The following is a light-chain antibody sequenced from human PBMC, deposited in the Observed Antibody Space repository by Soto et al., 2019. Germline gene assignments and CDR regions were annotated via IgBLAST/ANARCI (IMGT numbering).Light chain of an antibody. CDR1: QSVSSSY. CDR2: GAS. Sequence: EIVLTQSPGTLSLSPGERATLSCRASQSVSSSYLAWYQQKPGLAPRLLMYGASSRATGIPDRFIGSGSGTDFNLTISRLEPEDFAVYYCQQYGSSPWTFGQGTKVEIK. V-gene: IGKV3-20*01. J-gene: IGKJ1*01. CDR3: QQYGSSPWT.